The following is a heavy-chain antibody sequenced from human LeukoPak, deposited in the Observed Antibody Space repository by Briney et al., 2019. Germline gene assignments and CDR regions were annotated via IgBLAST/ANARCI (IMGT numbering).Heavy chain of an antibody. CDR3: AKDRSPTVTEGWFDP. Sequence: PGRSLRLSCAASGFTFDDYGMSWVRQAPGKGLEWVSGINWNGGSTGYADSVKGRFTISRDNAKSSLYLQMNSLRAEDTALYYCAKDRSPTVTEGWFDPWGQGTLVTVS. V-gene: IGHV3-20*04. CDR1: GFTFDDYG. J-gene: IGHJ5*02. CDR2: INWNGGST. D-gene: IGHD4-17*01.